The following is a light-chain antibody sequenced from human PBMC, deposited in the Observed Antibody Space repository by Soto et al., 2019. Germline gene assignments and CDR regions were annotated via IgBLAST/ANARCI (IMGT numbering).Light chain of an antibody. V-gene: IGLV2-14*01. CDR1: SSDIGLYNY. CDR2: DVS. J-gene: IGLJ1*01. Sequence: QSVLTQPASMSGSPGQSITISCSGTSSDIGLYNYVSWYQQHPGKAPKLMIYDVSNRPSGISTRFSGSKSGNTASLTISGLQAEDEADYYCTSYTNSPSYVFGTGTKLTVL. CDR3: TSYTNSPSYV.